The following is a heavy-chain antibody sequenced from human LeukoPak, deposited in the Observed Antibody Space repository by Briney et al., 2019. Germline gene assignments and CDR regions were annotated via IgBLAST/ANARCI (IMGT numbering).Heavy chain of an antibody. CDR1: GGSISSSNYY. CDR3: ARGIVAVGNIDY. CDR2: IHYSGST. Sequence: PSETLSLTCTVSGGSISSSNYYWGWIRQPPGKGLEWIGSIHYSGSTYYNPSLESRVTISVDTSKNQFSLKLSSVTAADTAVYYCARGIVAVGNIDYWGQGTLVTVSS. J-gene: IGHJ4*02. V-gene: IGHV4-39*01. D-gene: IGHD6-13*01.